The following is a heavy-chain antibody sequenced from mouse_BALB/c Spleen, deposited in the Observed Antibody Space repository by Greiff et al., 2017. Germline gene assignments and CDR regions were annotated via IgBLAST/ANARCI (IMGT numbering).Heavy chain of an antibody. CDR3: ARSYGNYGYYFDY. CDR2: INPYNDGT. CDR1: GYTFTSYV. V-gene: IGHV1-14*01. Sequence: EVQLQQSGPELVKPGASVKMSCKASGYTFTSYVMHWVKQKPGQGLEWIGYINPYNDGTKYNEKFKGKATLTSDKSSSTAYMELSSLTSEDAAVYYCARSYGNYGYYFDYWGQGTTRTVSS. J-gene: IGHJ2*01. D-gene: IGHD2-10*02.